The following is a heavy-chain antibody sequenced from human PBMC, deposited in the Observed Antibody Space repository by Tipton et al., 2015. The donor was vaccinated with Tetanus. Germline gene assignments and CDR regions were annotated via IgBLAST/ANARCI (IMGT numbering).Heavy chain of an antibody. CDR3: AGLYYYDSASYPLY. D-gene: IGHD3-10*01. J-gene: IGHJ4*02. Sequence: TLSLTCTVSGGSISGSSYYWGWIRQPPGKGLEWIGSISYKGSTYYNPSLKSRVTMSVDTSKNQFSLRLRSVTAADTAVFYCAGLYYYDSASYPLYWGQGTLVTVSS. CDR1: GGSISGSSYY. V-gene: IGHV4-39*01. CDR2: ISYKGST.